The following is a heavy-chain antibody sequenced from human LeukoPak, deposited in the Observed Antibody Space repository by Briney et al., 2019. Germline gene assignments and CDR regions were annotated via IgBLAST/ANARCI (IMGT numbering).Heavy chain of an antibody. Sequence: PGGSLRLSCAASGFTFSSYSMNWVRQAPGKGLEWVSSISSSSSYIYYADSVKGRFTISRDNAKNSLYLQMNSLRAEDTAVYYCARGLSFWSGYYYYYYMDVWGKGTTVTVSS. V-gene: IGHV3-21*01. CDR3: ARGLSFWSGYYYYYYMDV. D-gene: IGHD3-3*01. J-gene: IGHJ6*03. CDR2: ISSSSSYI. CDR1: GFTFSSYS.